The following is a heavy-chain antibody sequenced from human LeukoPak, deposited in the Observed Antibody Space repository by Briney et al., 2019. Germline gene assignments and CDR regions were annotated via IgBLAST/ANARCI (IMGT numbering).Heavy chain of an antibody. CDR1: GGSISSYY. V-gene: IGHV4-4*07. CDR2: IYTSGST. CDR3: VRRRTLGVSGGCCWFDP. D-gene: IGHD3-16*01. J-gene: IGHJ5*02. Sequence: SETLSLTCTVSGGSISSYYWSWIRQPAGKGLEWIGRIYTSGSTNYNPSLKSRVTMSVDTSKNQFSLKLSSVTAADTAVYYCVRRRTLGVSGGCCWFDPWGQGTLVTVSS.